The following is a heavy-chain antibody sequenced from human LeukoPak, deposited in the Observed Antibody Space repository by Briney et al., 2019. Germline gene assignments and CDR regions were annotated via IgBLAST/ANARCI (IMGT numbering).Heavy chain of an antibody. J-gene: IGHJ5*02. CDR3: ARSTIFTGSYHFAP. CDR1: GGSICSHY. CDR2: IHPSRNT. Sequence: SETLSLTRTVSGGSICSHYWNWIRQPAGKGRVWIGHIHPSRNTNYNPSLKSRVTMSVDTSKNQFSLKLSSVTAADTAVYYCARSTIFTGSYHFAPWGQGTLVPVSA. D-gene: IGHD3-10*01. V-gene: IGHV4-4*07.